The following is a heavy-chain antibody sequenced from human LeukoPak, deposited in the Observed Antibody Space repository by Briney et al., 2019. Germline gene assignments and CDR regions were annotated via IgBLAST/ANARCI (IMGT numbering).Heavy chain of an antibody. J-gene: IGHJ3*02. Sequence: PSETLSLTCTVSGGSISSYYWSWIRQPPGKGLEWIGYIYYSGSTNYNPSLKSRVTISVDTSKNQFSLKLSSVTAADTAVYYCAREWEHGAFDIWGQGTMVTVSS. V-gene: IGHV4-59*01. D-gene: IGHD1-26*01. CDR3: AREWEHGAFDI. CDR1: GGSISSYY. CDR2: IYYSGST.